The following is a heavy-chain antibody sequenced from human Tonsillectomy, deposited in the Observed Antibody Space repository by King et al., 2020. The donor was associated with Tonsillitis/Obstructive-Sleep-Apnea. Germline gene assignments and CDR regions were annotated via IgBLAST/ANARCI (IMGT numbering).Heavy chain of an antibody. D-gene: IGHD2-2*01. CDR2: IYSGGST. CDR3: ARVDCTRTSCPDF. CDR1: EFTVSSTY. Sequence: QLVQSGGGLVQPGGSLRLSCAASEFTVSSTYMSWVRQAPVKGLEWVSVIYSGGSTYYADSVKGRFNISRDNSNNTLYLEMNSLRAEDTAIYYCARVDCTRTSCPDFWGQGTLVTVSS. J-gene: IGHJ4*02. V-gene: IGHV3-66*01.